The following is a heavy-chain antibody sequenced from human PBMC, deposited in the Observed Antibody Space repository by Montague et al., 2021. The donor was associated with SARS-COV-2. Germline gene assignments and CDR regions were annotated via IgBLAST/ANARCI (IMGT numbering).Heavy chain of an antibody. CDR1: GDSVSSNSPA. CDR2: TNLRSKWHY. Sequence: CAISGDSVSSNSPAWKSKRQSPARGLGWQGRTNLRSKWHYDYAVSVKSRLIIIPNTSENQFSLQLNSVTPEDTAVYYCARDAHIGSSWPFSGYGMDVWGQAPTVPVSS. CDR3: ARDAHIGSSWPFSGYGMDV. D-gene: IGHD6-13*01. J-gene: IGHJ6*02. V-gene: IGHV6-1*01.